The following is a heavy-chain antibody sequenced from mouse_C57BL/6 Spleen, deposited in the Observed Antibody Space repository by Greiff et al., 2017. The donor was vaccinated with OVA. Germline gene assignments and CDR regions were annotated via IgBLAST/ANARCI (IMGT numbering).Heavy chain of an antibody. CDR3: ARGHDYDAMDY. Sequence: EVQVVESGPGMVKPSQSLSLTCTVTGYSITSGYDWHWIRHFPGNKLEWMGYISYSGSTNYNPSLKSRISITHDTSKNHFFLKLNSVTTEDTATYYCARGHDYDAMDYWGQGTSVTVSS. CDR2: ISYSGST. J-gene: IGHJ4*01. V-gene: IGHV3-1*01. CDR1: GYSITSGYD.